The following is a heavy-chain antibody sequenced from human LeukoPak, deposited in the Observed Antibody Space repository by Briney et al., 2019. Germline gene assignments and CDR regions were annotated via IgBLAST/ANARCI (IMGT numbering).Heavy chain of an antibody. CDR1: GGSISSGSYY. CDR3: ARFTPQGYGWGGYNRFDP. Sequence: SETLSLTCTVSGGSISSGSYYWSWIRQPAGKGLEWIGRIYTSGSTNYNPSLKSRVTISVDTSKNQFSLNLTSVTAADTAVYYCARFTPQGYGWGGYNRFDPWGQGTLVTVSS. D-gene: IGHD3-16*01. V-gene: IGHV4-61*02. CDR2: IYTSGST. J-gene: IGHJ5*02.